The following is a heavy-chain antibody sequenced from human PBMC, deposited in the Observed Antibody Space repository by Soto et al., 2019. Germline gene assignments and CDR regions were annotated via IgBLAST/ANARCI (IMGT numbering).Heavy chain of an antibody. CDR2: IFSNDEK. CDR3: ARILFGRSVAGGYFYMDV. D-gene: IGHD6-19*01. Sequence: HVTLKESGPVLVKPTETLTLTCTVSGFSLSNGKVGVSWIRQPPGKALEWLAHIFSNDEKSYRTSLKSRLTISKDTFNSQVVLTMTNVDPVDTATYYCARILFGRSVAGGYFYMDVWGKGTTVTVSS. V-gene: IGHV2-26*01. J-gene: IGHJ6*03. CDR1: GFSLSNGKVG.